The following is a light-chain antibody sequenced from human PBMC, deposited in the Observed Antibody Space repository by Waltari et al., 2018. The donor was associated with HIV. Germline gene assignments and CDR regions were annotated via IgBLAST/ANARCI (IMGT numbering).Light chain of an antibody. CDR2: END. Sequence: QSILTRPPSVSAAPGHNVTISCSGTTSNLANNYVSWYQHLPGTAPKLLIFENDKRPSEIPDRFSGSKSGTSATLGIIGLQPGDEADYYCGTWDTSLTAYVFTTGTKVSV. V-gene: IGLV1-51*02. CDR3: GTWDTSLTAYV. CDR1: TSNLANNY. J-gene: IGLJ1*01.